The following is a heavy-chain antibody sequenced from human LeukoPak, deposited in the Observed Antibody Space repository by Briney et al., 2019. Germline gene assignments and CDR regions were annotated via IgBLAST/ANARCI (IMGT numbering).Heavy chain of an antibody. CDR3: AKDSPREGGFDY. V-gene: IGHV3-43*01. Sequence: GGSLRLSCAASGFTFDDYTMHWVRQAPGKGLEWVSLISWDGGSTYYADSVKGRFTVSRDNSKNSLYLQMNSLRTEDTALYYCAKDSPREGGFDYWGQGTLVTVSS. D-gene: IGHD3-16*01. CDR2: ISWDGGST. J-gene: IGHJ4*02. CDR1: GFTFDDYT.